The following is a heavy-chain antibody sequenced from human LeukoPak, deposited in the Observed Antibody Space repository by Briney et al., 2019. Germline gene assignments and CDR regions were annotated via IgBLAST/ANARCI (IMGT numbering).Heavy chain of an antibody. CDR2: IFPSGGEI. V-gene: IGHV3-23*01. CDR1: GFTFSTFA. J-gene: IGHJ4*02. Sequence: GGSLRLSCAASGFTFSTFAMIWVRQPPGKGLEGVSSIFPSGGEIHYADSVRGRFTISRDNSKSTLSLQMNSLRAEDTAIYYCATYRQVLLPFESWGQGTLVTVSS. D-gene: IGHD2-8*02. CDR3: ATYRQVLLPFES.